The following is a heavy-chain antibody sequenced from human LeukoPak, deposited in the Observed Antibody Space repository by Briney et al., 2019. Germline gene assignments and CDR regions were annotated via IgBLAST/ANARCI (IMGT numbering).Heavy chain of an antibody. V-gene: IGHV4-61*01. CDR3: ARDAFCSGGSCYSGGNYYYGMDV. D-gene: IGHD2-15*01. Sequence: SETLSLPCTVSGRSVSSGSYYWSWIRQPPGKGLEWIGYIYYSGSTNYNPSLKSRVTISVDTSKSQFSLKLSSVTAADTAVYYCARDAFCSGGSCYSGGNYYYGMDVWGKGTTVTVSS. CDR2: IYYSGST. J-gene: IGHJ6*04. CDR1: GRSVSSGSYY.